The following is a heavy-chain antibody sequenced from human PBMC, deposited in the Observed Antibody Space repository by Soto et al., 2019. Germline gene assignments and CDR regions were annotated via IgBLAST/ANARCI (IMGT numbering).Heavy chain of an antibody. CDR1: GFTFSGYA. CDR2: IHGGGNSA. CDR3: ANDRCRVNTSWNFDC. D-gene: IGHD4-17*01. Sequence: EVQLLESGGALVQPGRSLRLSCAASGFTFSGYAMSWVRQAPVKGLEWVSVIHGGGNSAYYADSVKGRFTISRDNSKNTLYLQMSSVRGEDTAVSYCANDRCRVNTSWNFDCWGEGTLVT. J-gene: IGHJ4*02. V-gene: IGHV3-23*01.